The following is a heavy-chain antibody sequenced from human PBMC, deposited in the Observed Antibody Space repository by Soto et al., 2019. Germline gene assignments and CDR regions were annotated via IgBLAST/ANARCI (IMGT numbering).Heavy chain of an antibody. J-gene: IGHJ6*02. CDR3: ERDTLLWFGELSGNYGMDV. Sequence: GGSLRLSCAASGFTVSGDYVSWVRQSPVKGLEWVSAIFFGVTTYYADSVKGRFTISRDISKNTVYLQMNSLRAEDTAVYYCERDTLLWFGELSGNYGMDVWGQGTTVTVSS. CDR1: GFTVSGDY. CDR2: IFFGVTT. V-gene: IGHV3-53*01. D-gene: IGHD3-10*01.